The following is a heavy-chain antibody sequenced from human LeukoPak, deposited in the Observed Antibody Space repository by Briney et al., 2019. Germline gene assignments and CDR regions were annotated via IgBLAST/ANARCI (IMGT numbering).Heavy chain of an antibody. V-gene: IGHV3-48*01. CDR3: AREVEGLDY. CDR1: GFTFSSYS. CDR2: ISSSSSTI. J-gene: IGHJ4*02. Sequence: GGSLRLSCAASGFTFSSYSMNWVRQAPGKGLEWVSYISSSSSTIYYADSVKGRFTISRDNAKNSLYLQMNGLRAEDTAVYYCAREVEGLDYWGQGTLVTVSS. D-gene: IGHD2-15*01.